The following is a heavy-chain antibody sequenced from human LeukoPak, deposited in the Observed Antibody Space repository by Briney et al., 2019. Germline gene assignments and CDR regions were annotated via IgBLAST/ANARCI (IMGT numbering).Heavy chain of an antibody. J-gene: IGHJ4*02. Sequence: ASVTVSCKASGGTSNSHAISWVRQAPGQGLEWMGRIIPNIGTTNYAQNFQDRVTRTADKSTNTAYMELTSLTSDDTAVYYCATTNDGGGYQWGDFFDFWGQGTLVTVSS. CDR1: GGTSNSHA. V-gene: IGHV1-69*04. CDR3: ATTNDGGGYQWGDFFDF. D-gene: IGHD3-22*01. CDR2: IIPNIGTT.